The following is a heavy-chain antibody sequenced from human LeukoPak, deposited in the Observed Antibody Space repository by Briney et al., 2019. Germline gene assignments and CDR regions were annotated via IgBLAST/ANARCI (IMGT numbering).Heavy chain of an antibody. D-gene: IGHD3-3*01. CDR2: ISSSSSYI. J-gene: IGHJ4*02. V-gene: IGHV3-21*01. CDR3: ARTPEGDFWSGYYQFDY. CDR1: GFTFSSYS. Sequence: GGSLRLSCAASGFTFSSYSMNWVRQAPGKGLEWVSSISSSSSYIYYADSVKGRFTISRDNAKNTLYLQMNSLRAEDTAVYYCARTPEGDFWSGYYQFDYWGQGTLVTVSS.